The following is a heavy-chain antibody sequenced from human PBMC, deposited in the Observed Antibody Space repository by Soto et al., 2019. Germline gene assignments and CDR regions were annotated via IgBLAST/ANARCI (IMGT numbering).Heavy chain of an antibody. CDR1: GFTFSSYS. V-gene: IGHV3-21*01. CDR3: ARDAPSTVTDPY. J-gene: IGHJ4*02. D-gene: IGHD4-17*01. CDR2: ISSSSSYI. Sequence: EVQLVESGGGLVKPGGSLRLSCAASGFTFSSYSMNWVRQAPGKGLEWVSSISSSSSYIYYADSVKGRFTISRDNAKHSLYLQMNSLRAEDTAVYYCARDAPSTVTDPYWGQGTLVTVSS.